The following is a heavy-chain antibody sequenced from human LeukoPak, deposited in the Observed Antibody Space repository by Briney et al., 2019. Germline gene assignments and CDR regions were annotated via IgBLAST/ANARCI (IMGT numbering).Heavy chain of an antibody. CDR1: GNSFTGSW. CDR2: IYPGDSDT. V-gene: IGHV5-51*01. Sequence: GESLKISCKGSGNSFTGSWMGWGRKLPGKGLGWMGIIYPGDSDTRYSPSFQGQVTISADKSISTAYLQWSSLKASDTAMYYCARPVSSDDAFDIWGQGTMVTVSS. J-gene: IGHJ3*02. CDR3: ARPVSSDDAFDI.